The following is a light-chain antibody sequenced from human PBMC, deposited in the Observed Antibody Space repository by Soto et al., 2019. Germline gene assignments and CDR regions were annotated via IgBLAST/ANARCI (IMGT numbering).Light chain of an antibody. CDR3: CSYAGSGTYV. Sequence: QSVLTQPASVSGSPGQSITISCSGTSSDVGNYNLVSWYQQHPDKAPKLMIYDVSKWPSGVSNRFSGSKSGNTASLTISGLQAEDEADYYCCSYAGSGTYVFGTGTKVTVL. CDR1: SSDVGNYNL. V-gene: IGLV2-23*02. J-gene: IGLJ1*01. CDR2: DVS.